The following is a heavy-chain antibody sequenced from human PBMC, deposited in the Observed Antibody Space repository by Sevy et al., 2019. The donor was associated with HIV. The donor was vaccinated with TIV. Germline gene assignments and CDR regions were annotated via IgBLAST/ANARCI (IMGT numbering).Heavy chain of an antibody. CDR3: TRGNGVDYLGYYYYMDV. Sequence: GGSLRLSCTASGFTFGDYAMSWFRQAPGKGLEWVGFIRSKAYGGTTEYAASVKGRFTISRDDSKSIAYLQMNSLKTEDTAVYYCTRGNGVDYLGYYYYMDVWGKGTTVTVSS. CDR1: GFTFGDYA. D-gene: IGHD4-17*01. CDR2: IRSKAYGGTT. J-gene: IGHJ6*03. V-gene: IGHV3-49*03.